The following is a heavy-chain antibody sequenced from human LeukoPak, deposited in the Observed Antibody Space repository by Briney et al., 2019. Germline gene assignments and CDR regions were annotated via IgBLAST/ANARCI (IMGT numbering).Heavy chain of an antibody. V-gene: IGHV3-23*01. CDR3: ARGQRGYSYGAFDY. D-gene: IGHD5-18*01. J-gene: IGHJ4*02. CDR2: ISGSGGST. Sequence: GGSLRLSCAASGFTFSNYAMSWVRQAPGKGLEWVSGISGSGGSTNYADSVKGRFTISRDNSKNTLYLQMNSLRAEDTAVYYCARGQRGYSYGAFDYWGQGTLVTVSS. CDR1: GFTFSNYA.